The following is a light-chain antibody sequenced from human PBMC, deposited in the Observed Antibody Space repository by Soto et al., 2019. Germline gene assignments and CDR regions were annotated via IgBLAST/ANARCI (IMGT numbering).Light chain of an antibody. J-gene: IGKJ1*01. Sequence: EIVLTQSPATLSLSPGDTGTLSCRASQSVISNSLVWYQQKPGQVPRLLIYGASNRATGIPDRFSGSGSGTDFTLTISRVEPEDFAVYFCQQYGPSPWTCGQGTKVDIK. CDR1: QSVISNS. V-gene: IGKV3-20*01. CDR3: QQYGPSPWT. CDR2: GAS.